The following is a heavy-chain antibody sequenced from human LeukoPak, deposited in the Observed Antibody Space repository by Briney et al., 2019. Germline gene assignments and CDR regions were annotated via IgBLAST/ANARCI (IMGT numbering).Heavy chain of an antibody. CDR3: AGMALDAFDI. D-gene: IGHD5-24*01. Sequence: PSETLSLTCAVSGYSISSGYYWGWIRQPPGKGLEWIGSIYHSGSTYYNPSLKSRVTISVDTSKNQFSLKLSSVTAADTAVYYCAGMALDAFDIWGQGTMVTVSS. J-gene: IGHJ3*02. CDR1: GYSISSGYY. CDR2: IYHSGST. V-gene: IGHV4-38-2*01.